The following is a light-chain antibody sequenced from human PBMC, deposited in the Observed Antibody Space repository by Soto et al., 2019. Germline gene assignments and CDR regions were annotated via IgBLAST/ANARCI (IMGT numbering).Light chain of an antibody. Sequence: QSALTQPASVSGSPGQSITISCTGTSSDVGSYNLVSWYQQHPGKAPKLMIYEGSKRPSGVSNRFSGSKSGNTASLTISGLQAEDEADYYCSSFGGSNDVLFGGGTKLTVL. CDR2: EGS. CDR3: SSFGGSNDVL. J-gene: IGLJ2*01. V-gene: IGLV2-14*02. CDR1: SSDVGSYNL.